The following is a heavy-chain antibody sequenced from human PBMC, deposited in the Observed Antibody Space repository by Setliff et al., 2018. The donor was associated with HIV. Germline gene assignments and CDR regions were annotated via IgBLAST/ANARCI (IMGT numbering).Heavy chain of an antibody. J-gene: IGHJ4*02. CDR2: TSYDGRNK. D-gene: IGHD6-19*01. CDR1: GLTFSRSA. V-gene: IGHV3-30*07. CDR3: TGWGSGWPQNY. Sequence: ALRLSCAASGLTFSRSAMHWVRQAPGKGLEWVAVTSYDGRNKYYATTYTASVKDRFIISRDDSKNTAFLQMNSLKSEDTAVYYCTGWGSGWPQNYWGQGTLVTVSS.